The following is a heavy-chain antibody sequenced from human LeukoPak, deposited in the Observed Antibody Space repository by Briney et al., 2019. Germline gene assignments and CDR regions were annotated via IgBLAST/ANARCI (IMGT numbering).Heavy chain of an antibody. CDR3: AKDPRVATIEIFDY. V-gene: IGHV3-23*01. CDR1: GFTFSSYA. J-gene: IGHJ4*02. CDR2: ISGGGGVT. Sequence: GESLILSCAASGFTFSSYAMSWVRQAPGKGLEWVSAISGGGGVTYYADSVKGRFTISRDNSKDTLYLQMNSLRAEDAAVYYCAKDPRVATIEIFDYWGQGTLVTVSS. D-gene: IGHD5-12*01.